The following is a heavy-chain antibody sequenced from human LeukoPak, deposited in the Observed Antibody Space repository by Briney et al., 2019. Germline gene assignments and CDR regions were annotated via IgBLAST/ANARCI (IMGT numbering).Heavy chain of an antibody. CDR1: GYTFTSYG. CDR3: ARSLQSYYYYGMDV. V-gene: IGHV1-18*01. Sequence: ASVKVSCKASGYTFTSYGISWVRQAPGQGLEWMGWISAYNGNTNYAQNLQDRVTMTTDTSISTAYMELSSLRSEDTAVYYCARSLQSYYYYGMDVWGQGTTVTVSS. J-gene: IGHJ6*02. CDR2: ISAYNGNT. D-gene: IGHD2-15*01.